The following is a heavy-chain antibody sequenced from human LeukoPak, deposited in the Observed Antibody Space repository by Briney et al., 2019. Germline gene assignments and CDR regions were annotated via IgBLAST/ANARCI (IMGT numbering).Heavy chain of an antibody. CDR3: ARTKEIWLQFDAFDI. D-gene: IGHD5-24*01. J-gene: IGHJ3*02. Sequence: GGSLRLSCAASGFTFSSYAMHWVRQAPGKGLEWVAVISYDGSNKYYADSVKGRFTISRDNSKNTLYLQMNSLRAEDTAVYYCARTKEIWLQFDAFDIWGQGTMVTVSS. CDR1: GFTFSSYA. V-gene: IGHV3-30*04. CDR2: ISYDGSNK.